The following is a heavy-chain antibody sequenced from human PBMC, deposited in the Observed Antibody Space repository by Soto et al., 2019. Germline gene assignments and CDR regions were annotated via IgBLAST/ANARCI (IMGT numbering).Heavy chain of an antibody. CDR2: MNPNSGNT. J-gene: IGHJ3*02. Sequence: ASVKVSCKASGYTFTSYDINWVRQATGQGLEWMGWMNPNSGNTGYAQKFQGRVTMTRNTSISTAYMELSSLRSEDTAVYYCARDCSGGSCYSGYAFDIWGQGTMVT. CDR1: GYTFTSYD. V-gene: IGHV1-8*01. D-gene: IGHD2-15*01. CDR3: ARDCSGGSCYSGYAFDI.